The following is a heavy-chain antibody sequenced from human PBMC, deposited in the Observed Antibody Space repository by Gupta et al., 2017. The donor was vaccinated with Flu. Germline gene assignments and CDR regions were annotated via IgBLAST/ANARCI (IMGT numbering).Heavy chain of an antibody. CDR3: ATMRASTGYCSGGSCYSAKGFDY. Sequence: QVQLVQSGAEVKKPGASVKVSCKVSGYTLTELSMHWVRQAPGTGLEWMGGFDPEDGETIYAQKFQGRVTMTEDTSTDTAYMELSSLRSEDTAVYYCATMRASTGYCSGGSCYSAKGFDYWGQGTLVTVSS. D-gene: IGHD2-15*01. CDR1: GYTLTELS. V-gene: IGHV1-24*01. J-gene: IGHJ4*02. CDR2: FDPEDGET.